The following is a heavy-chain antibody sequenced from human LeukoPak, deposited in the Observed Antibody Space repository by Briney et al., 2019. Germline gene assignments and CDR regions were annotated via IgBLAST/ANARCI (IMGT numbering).Heavy chain of an antibody. Sequence: SETLSLTCTVSGDAIINNHYYWGWIRQSPGKGLEWIANIFYSGALFSRGDTYYNPSLKSRVTIPVDTSKNQFPLKVNSVTAADTAVYYCASWRGYRGYDYGFDYWXPGTLVTVSS. CDR3: ASWRGYRGYDYGFDY. V-gene: IGHV4-39*06. J-gene: IGHJ4*02. CDR1: GDAIINNHYY. D-gene: IGHD5-12*01. CDR2: IFYSGALFSRGDT.